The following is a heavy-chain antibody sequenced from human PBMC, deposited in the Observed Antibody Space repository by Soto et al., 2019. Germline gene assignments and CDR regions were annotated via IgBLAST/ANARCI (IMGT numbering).Heavy chain of an antibody. J-gene: IGHJ4*02. CDR3: AKGDYDFWSGYLGY. Sequence: GGSLRLSCAASGFTFSSYGMHWVRQAPGKGLEWVAVISYDGSNKYYADYVKGRFTISRDNSKNTLYLQMNSLRAEDTAVYYCAKGDYDFWSGYLGYWGQGTLVTVSS. D-gene: IGHD3-3*01. CDR2: ISYDGSNK. CDR1: GFTFSSYG. V-gene: IGHV3-30*18.